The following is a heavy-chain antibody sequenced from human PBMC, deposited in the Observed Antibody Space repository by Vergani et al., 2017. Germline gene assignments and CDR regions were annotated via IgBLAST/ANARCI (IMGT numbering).Heavy chain of an antibody. CDR3: AGVLASGSHYES. J-gene: IGHJ4*02. Sequence: QVQLVQSGAEVKKPGASVKVSCKASGYTFTGYYMHWVRQAPGQGLEWMGWINRKSGGTNTAQKFQGRVTMTSETSISTAYMELRRLRTDDTAVYYCAGVLASGSHYESWGQGTLVTVSS. V-gene: IGHV1-2*02. CDR1: GYTFTGYY. D-gene: IGHD1-26*01. CDR2: INRKSGGT.